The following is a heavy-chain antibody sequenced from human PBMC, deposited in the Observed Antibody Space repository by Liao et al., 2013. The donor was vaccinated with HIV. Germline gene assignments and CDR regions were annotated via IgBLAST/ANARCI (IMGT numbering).Heavy chain of an antibody. CDR1: GGSTSRGSLF. V-gene: IGHV4-61*02. Sequence: QVQLQESGPGLVKPSQTLSLTCTVSGGSTSRGSLFWTWIRQPAGKGLEWIGRIYNSGSTNYNPSLKSRVTISIDTSKNQFSLKLNSVTAADTAVYYCASERAAAVAEYVQHWGQGTLVTV. CDR3: ASERAAAVAEYVQH. D-gene: IGHD6-13*01. CDR2: IYNSGST. J-gene: IGHJ1*01.